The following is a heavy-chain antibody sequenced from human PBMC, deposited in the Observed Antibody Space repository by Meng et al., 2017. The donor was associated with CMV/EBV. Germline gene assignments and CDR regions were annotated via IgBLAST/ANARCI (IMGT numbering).Heavy chain of an antibody. V-gene: IGHV3-53*01. D-gene: IGHD5-12*01. Sequence: GGPLRLSCAASGFTISSNYMTWVRQAPGKGLEWVSLIYSGGSTYYADSVKGRFTISRDNSKNTLFLQMNSLRAEDTAVYYCARWDIVTTFRKDYYYYGMDVWGQGTTVTVSS. J-gene: IGHJ6*02. CDR1: GFTISSNY. CDR2: IYSGGST. CDR3: ARWDIVTTFRKDYYYYGMDV.